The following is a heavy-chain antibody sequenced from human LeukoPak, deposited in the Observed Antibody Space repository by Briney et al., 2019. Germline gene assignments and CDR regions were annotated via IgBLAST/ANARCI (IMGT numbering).Heavy chain of an antibody. J-gene: IGHJ3*02. Sequence: GASVKVSCKASGYTFTSYAMNWVRQAPGQGLEWMGWINTNTGNPTYAQGFTGRFVFSLDTSVSTAYLQISSLKAEDTAVYYCARDTGQWLVHQRAFDIWGQGTMVTVSS. D-gene: IGHD6-19*01. CDR3: ARDTGQWLVHQRAFDI. CDR1: GYTFTSYA. CDR2: INTNTGNP. V-gene: IGHV7-4-1*02.